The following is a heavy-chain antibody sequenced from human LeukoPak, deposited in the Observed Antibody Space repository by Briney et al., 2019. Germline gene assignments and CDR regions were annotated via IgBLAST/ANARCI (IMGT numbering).Heavy chain of an antibody. CDR3: TRHGGNYFDS. CDR1: RCSFTSYW. V-gene: IGHV5-51*01. CDR2: IFPGDSDT. Sequence: GESLMISCKGSRCSFTSYWIGWGRQMPGKGLEWMGIIFPGDSDTRYSPSFQGQVTISADKSINTAYLQWSSLKASDTAMYYCTRHGGNYFDSWGQGTLVTVSS. J-gene: IGHJ4*02.